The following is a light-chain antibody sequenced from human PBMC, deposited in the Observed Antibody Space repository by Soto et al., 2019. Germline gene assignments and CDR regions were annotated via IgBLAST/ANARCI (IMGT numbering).Light chain of an antibody. Sequence: QSVLTQPSSVSGSSGQSITISCPGTRSDVGSYNLVSWYQQHPGKAPKLMIYEVSKRPSGVSNRFSGSKSGNTASLTISGLQAEDEADYYCCSYAGRAYVFGTGTKVTVL. CDR2: EVS. CDR1: RSDVGSYNL. V-gene: IGLV2-23*02. CDR3: CSYAGRAYV. J-gene: IGLJ1*01.